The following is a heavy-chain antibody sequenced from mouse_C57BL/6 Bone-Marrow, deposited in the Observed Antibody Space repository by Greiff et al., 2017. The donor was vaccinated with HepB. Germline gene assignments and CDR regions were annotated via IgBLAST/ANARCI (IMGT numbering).Heavy chain of an antibody. CDR2: IWSGGST. V-gene: IGHV2-2*01. CDR1: GFSLTSYG. CDR3: AKLRYHGAY. Sequence: VMLVESGPGLVQPSQSLSITCTVSGFSLTSYGVHWVRQSPGKGLEWLGVIWSGGSTDYNAAFISRLSISKDNSKSQVFFKMNSLQADDTAIYYCAKLRYHGAYWGQGTLVTVSA. D-gene: IGHD2-14*01. J-gene: IGHJ3*01.